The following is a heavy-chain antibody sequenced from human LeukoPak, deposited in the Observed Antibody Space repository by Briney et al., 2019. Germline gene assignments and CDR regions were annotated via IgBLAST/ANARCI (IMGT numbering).Heavy chain of an antibody. CDR3: ARRVPSGSGSYDFDY. Sequence: SDPLSLTCTVSGRSISRDSYFWRGIRQPPGKGLEGIGSINYSGTTYYNPSLKSRVNIPVHKPKNQFSLKVSSAAAADTAVYYCARRVPSGSGSYDFDYWGQGTLVTVSS. CDR2: INYSGTT. CDR1: GRSISRDSYF. V-gene: IGHV4-39*01. D-gene: IGHD3-10*01. J-gene: IGHJ4*02.